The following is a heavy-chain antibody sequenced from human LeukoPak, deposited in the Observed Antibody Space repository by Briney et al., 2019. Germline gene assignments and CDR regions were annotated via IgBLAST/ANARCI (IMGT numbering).Heavy chain of an antibody. CDR2: ISAYNGNT. CDR3: ARGYAQWELLVDYYGMDV. D-gene: IGHD1-26*01. Sequence: ASVKVSCKASGYTFTSYGISWVRRAPGQGLEWMGWISAYNGNTNYAQKLQGRVTMTTDTSTSTAYMELRSLRSDDTAVYYCARGYAQWELLVDYYGMDVWGQGTTVTVSS. V-gene: IGHV1-18*01. CDR1: GYTFTSYG. J-gene: IGHJ6*02.